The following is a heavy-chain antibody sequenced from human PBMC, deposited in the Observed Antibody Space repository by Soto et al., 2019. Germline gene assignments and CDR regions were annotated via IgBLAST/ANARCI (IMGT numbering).Heavy chain of an antibody. Sequence: GGSLRLSCAASGFTFSSYAMSWVRQAPGKGLEWVSVIIGSGCSTYYVDSVKGRFTISRDNSKNMLYLQMNSLRSEDTAVYYCAKDYDIVVVPAAMLYGMDVWGQGTTVTVSS. D-gene: IGHD2-2*01. CDR1: GFTFSSYA. CDR3: AKDYDIVVVPAAMLYGMDV. CDR2: IIGSGCST. V-gene: IGHV3-23*01. J-gene: IGHJ6*02.